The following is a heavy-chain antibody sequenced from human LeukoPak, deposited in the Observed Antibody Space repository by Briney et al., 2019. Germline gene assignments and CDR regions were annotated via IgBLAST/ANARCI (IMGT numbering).Heavy chain of an antibody. CDR1: GYTFTGYY. CDR2: INPNSGGT. D-gene: IGHD6-13*01. Sequence: ASVKVSCKASGYTFTGYYMHWVRQAPGQGLEWMGWINPNSGGTNYAQKFQGRVTVTRDTSISTAYMELSRLRSDDTAVYYCARVNRWRQLGGYFDYWGQGTLVTVSS. V-gene: IGHV1-2*02. CDR3: ARVNRWRQLGGYFDY. J-gene: IGHJ4*02.